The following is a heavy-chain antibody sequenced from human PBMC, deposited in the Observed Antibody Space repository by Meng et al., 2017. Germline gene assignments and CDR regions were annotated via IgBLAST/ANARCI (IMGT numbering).Heavy chain of an antibody. J-gene: IGHJ5*02. CDR3: ARKFTMVRGIYNWFDP. Sequence: QGQRKRGGAGRVKASETLSLNGAAYGGYFRGYYWGWIRQPPGKGLEWIREINHSGSTNYNPSLKRRVTISVDTSKNQFSLKLSSVTAADTAVYYGARKFTMVRGIYNWFDPWGQGTLVTVSS. D-gene: IGHD3-10*01. V-gene: IGHV4-34*01. CDR2: INHSGST. CDR1: GGYFRGYY.